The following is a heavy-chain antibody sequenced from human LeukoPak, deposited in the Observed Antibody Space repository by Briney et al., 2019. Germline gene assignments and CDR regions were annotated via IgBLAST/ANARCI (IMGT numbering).Heavy chain of an antibody. Sequence: SETLSLTCTVSGGSISSYYWSWIRQPPGKGLEWIGYIYYSGSTNYNPSLKSRVTISVDTSKNQFSLKLSSVTAADTAVYYCARGGSGYDQAAFDIWGQGTMVTVSS. J-gene: IGHJ3*02. CDR2: IYYSGST. V-gene: IGHV4-59*12. CDR1: GGSISSYY. CDR3: ARGGSGYDQAAFDI. D-gene: IGHD5-12*01.